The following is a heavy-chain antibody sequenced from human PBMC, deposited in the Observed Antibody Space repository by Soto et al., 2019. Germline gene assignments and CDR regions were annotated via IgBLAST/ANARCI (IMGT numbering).Heavy chain of an antibody. CDR3: ARGGGVGVAGSAAFDM. CDR1: GYPVTAYY. Sequence: QLHLVQSGAVVKKPGASVTVSCSASGYPVTAYYMHWVRQAPGRGLEWMGGINPATGAAKYTQTFQGRVTMTGDTSTSTVLMELCGLTSEETAAFYWARGGGVGVAGSAAFDMWGQGTLVTVSS. D-gene: IGHD3-3*01. J-gene: IGHJ3*02. CDR2: INPATGAA. V-gene: IGHV1-2*02.